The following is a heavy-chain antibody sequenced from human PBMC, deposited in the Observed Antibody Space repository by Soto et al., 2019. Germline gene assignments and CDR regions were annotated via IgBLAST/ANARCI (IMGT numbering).Heavy chain of an antibody. V-gene: IGHV3-9*01. CDR1: GFAFDEYV. J-gene: IGHJ4*02. CDR3: AKSREVPYFDR. Sequence: EVQLVQSGGGLVQPGRSLRLSCAATGFAFDEYVMHWVRQAPGKGLEWVGSIGWNGASIDYADSVKGRFTISRDNAKNSLFLQMNSLTTEDTALYFCAKSREVPYFDRWGQGTLVTVSS. CDR2: IGWNGASI.